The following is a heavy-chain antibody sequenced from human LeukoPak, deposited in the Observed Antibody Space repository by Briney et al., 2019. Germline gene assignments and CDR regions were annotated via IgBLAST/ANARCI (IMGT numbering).Heavy chain of an antibody. V-gene: IGHV4-34*01. CDR1: GGSFSGYY. CDR2: INHSGST. CDR3: ARGDCSSTSCPFDP. D-gene: IGHD2-2*01. J-gene: IGHJ5*02. Sequence: SETLPLTCAVYGGSFSGYYWSWIRQPPGKGLEWIGEINHSGSTNYNPSLKSRVTISVDTSKNQFSLKLSSVTAADTAVYYCARGDCSSTSCPFDPWGQGTLVTVSS.